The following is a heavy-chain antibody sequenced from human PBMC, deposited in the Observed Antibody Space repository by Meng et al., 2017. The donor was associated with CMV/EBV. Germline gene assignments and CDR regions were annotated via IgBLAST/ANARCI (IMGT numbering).Heavy chain of an antibody. V-gene: IGHV3-30*02. J-gene: IGHJ6*02. CDR2: IRFDGSNK. Sequence: GESLKISCAASGFTFYSYGMHWVRQAPGKGLEWAAFIRFDGSNKYYADSVKGRFIISRDNSKNTLYLQMDRLRAEDTAVYYCAREPTYYYGSGIYSYYYYGMDVWGQGTTVTVSS. CDR1: GFTFYSYG. CDR3: AREPTYYYGSGIYSYYYYGMDV. D-gene: IGHD3-10*01.